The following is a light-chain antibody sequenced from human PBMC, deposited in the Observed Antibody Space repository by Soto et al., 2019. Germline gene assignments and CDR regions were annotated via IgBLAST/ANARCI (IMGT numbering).Light chain of an antibody. V-gene: IGKV3D-20*02. CDR2: GAS. Sequence: EIVLTQSPGTLSLSPGERATLSCRASESVSDNYLAWYQQRSGQAPRLVIYGASSRASAVPDRFSGSGSGADFTLTISSLEPEDFAVYYCQHRTSRYTFGQGTKVDIK. CDR3: QHRTSRYT. J-gene: IGKJ2*01. CDR1: ESVSDNY.